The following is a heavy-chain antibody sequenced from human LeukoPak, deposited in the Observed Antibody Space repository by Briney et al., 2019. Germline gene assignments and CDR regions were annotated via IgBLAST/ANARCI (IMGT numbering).Heavy chain of an antibody. J-gene: IGHJ4*02. D-gene: IGHD6-13*01. CDR1: GGSISSRDYY. V-gene: IGHV4-61*08. Sequence: SQTLSLTCTVSGGSISSRDYYWSWIRQPPGKGLEWIGYIYYSGSTNYNPSLKSRVTISVDTSKNQFSLKLSSVTAADTAVYYCARVGQQPIKYFDYWGQGTLVTVSS. CDR3: ARVGQQPIKYFDY. CDR2: IYYSGST.